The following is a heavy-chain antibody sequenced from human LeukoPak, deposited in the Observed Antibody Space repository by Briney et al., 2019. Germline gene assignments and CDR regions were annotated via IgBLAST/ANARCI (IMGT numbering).Heavy chain of an antibody. CDR3: AKEGKTRNWNYYQAKSVY. CDR1: GFRFSGYA. V-gene: IGHV3-7*03. Sequence: GGSLRLSCVASGFRFSGYAIHWVRQAPGKGLEWVANIKQDGSEKYYVDSVKGRFTISRDNSKNTLSLQMNSLRAEDTAVYYCAKEGKTRNWNYYQAKSVYWGQGTLVTVSS. D-gene: IGHD1-7*01. J-gene: IGHJ4*02. CDR2: IKQDGSEK.